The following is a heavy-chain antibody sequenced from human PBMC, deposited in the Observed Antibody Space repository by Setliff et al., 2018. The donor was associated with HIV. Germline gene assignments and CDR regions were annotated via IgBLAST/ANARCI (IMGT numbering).Heavy chain of an antibody. V-gene: IGHV1-18*01. CDR1: GYIFINYY. J-gene: IGHJ4*02. D-gene: IGHD3-10*01. Sequence: ASVKVSCKTSGYIFINYYVTWVRQAPGQGLEWVGQISPYNGEVRYAQRFQGRITMTTHTSTTTAYMELRSPGSDDTAIYFCATMQFGDFDYWGQGTLVTVSS. CDR2: ISPYNGEV. CDR3: ATMQFGDFDY.